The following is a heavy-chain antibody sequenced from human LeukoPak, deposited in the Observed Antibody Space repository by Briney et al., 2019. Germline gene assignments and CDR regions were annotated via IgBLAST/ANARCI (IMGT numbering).Heavy chain of an antibody. CDR3: ARHGRFYSSSSFDP. CDR1: GGSISSTSYY. V-gene: IGHV4-39*01. D-gene: IGHD3-3*01. J-gene: IGHJ5*02. Sequence: SETLSLTCTVSGGSISSTSYYWGWIRQPPGKGLEWIGSIYYSGSTYYNPSLKSRVTIFVDTSKNQFSLKLGSVTAADTAVYYCARHGRFYSSSSFDPWGQGTLVTVSS. CDR2: IYYSGST.